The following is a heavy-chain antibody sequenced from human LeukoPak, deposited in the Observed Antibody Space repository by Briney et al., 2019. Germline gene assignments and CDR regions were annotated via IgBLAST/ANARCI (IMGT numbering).Heavy chain of an antibody. J-gene: IGHJ3*02. CDR3: ANLPRGYSYGYDAFDI. CDR2: ISSSSSYI. CDR1: GFTFSSYW. D-gene: IGHD5-18*01. Sequence: GGSLRLSCAASGFTFSSYWMSWVRQAPGKGLEWVSFISSSSSYIYYADSVKGRFTISRDNAQNSLYLQMHSLRAEDTAVYYCANLPRGYSYGYDAFDIWGQGTMVTVSS. V-gene: IGHV3-21*01.